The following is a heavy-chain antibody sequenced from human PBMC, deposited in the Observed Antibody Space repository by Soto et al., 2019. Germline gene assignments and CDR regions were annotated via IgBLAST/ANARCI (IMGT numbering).Heavy chain of an antibody. CDR3: ARGQEGIVATH. V-gene: IGHV4-34*01. CDR1: GGSLTGYY. Sequence: QVQLQQWGAGLFKPSETLYLTCTVNGGSLTGYYWSWIRQPPGKGLEWIEEVKDGGSTNYSPSLRGRVSISADTSKNHFSLRLNSVTAADTAVYFCARGQEGIVATHWDQGALVTVSS. CDR2: VKDGGST. J-gene: IGHJ4*02. D-gene: IGHD5-12*01.